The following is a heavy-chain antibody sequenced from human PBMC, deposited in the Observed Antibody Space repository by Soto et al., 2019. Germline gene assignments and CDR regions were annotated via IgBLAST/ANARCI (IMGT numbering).Heavy chain of an antibody. J-gene: IGHJ5*02. Sequence: PSETLSLTCTVSGGSISSGGYYWSWIRQHPGKGLKWIGYIYYSGSTYYNPSLNSRVTISVDTSKNQFSLKLSSVTAADTAVYYCARAKAPLYSSSWYWFDPWGQGTLVTVSS. CDR2: IYYSGST. D-gene: IGHD6-13*01. CDR3: ARAKAPLYSSSWYWFDP. V-gene: IGHV4-31*03. CDR1: GGSISSGGYY.